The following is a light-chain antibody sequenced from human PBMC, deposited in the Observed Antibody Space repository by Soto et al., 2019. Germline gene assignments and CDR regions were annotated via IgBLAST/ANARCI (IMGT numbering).Light chain of an antibody. V-gene: IGKV3-15*01. CDR3: QRYNNCPPVST. J-gene: IGKJ5*01. CDR2: GAY. CDR1: EFVMSN. Sequence: EIVITQSPATLSVSHGESATLSCSGSEFVMSNLAGYRQRPGQGPRLIIXGAYXRATGIPDRFSGSGSGTGFTLTISSLQSEDFAFEYCQRYNNCPPVSTFGQGTRLEIK.